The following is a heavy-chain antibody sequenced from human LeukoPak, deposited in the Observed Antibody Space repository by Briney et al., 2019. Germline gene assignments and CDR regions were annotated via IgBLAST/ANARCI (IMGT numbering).Heavy chain of an antibody. CDR3: ARPAPPGGIVYGFHI. V-gene: IGHV3-30*03. J-gene: IGHJ3*02. CDR1: GFTFSSYG. CDR2: ISYDGSNK. D-gene: IGHD3-16*02. Sequence: GGSLRLSCAASGFTFSSYGMHWVRQAPGKGLEWVAVISYDGSNKYYADSVKGRFTISRDNSKNALHLQMNSLGAEDTAVYYCARPAPPGGIVYGFHIWGQGTMVTVSS.